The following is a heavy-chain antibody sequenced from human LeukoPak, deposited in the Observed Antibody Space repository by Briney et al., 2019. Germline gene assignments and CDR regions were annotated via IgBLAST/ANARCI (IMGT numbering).Heavy chain of an antibody. CDR2: ISPSGDIL. J-gene: IGHJ1*01. V-gene: IGHV3-23*01. CDR3: AKDDAWGRFPH. D-gene: IGHD3-16*01. CDR1: GFTFSSHG. Sequence: GGSLRLSCAASGFTFSSHGMNWGRQAPRKGLEWVSGISPSGDILYYADSVKGQFTISRNNSKNTVSLQMNSLRAEDTAVYYCAKDDAWGRFPHWGQGTLVTVSS.